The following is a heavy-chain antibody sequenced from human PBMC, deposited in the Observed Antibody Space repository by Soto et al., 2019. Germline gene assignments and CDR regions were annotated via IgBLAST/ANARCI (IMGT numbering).Heavy chain of an antibody. CDR2: IYPGDSDT. Sequence: PGESLKISCKGSGYSFTSYWIAWVRQMPGKGLEWMGIIYPGDSDTRYSPSFQGQVTISADKSSTTAYLQWSSLKASDTAMYYCARPMIVVVNKQYSPSYFDYWGQGALVTVSS. V-gene: IGHV5-51*01. CDR3: ARPMIVVVNKQYSPSYFDY. D-gene: IGHD3-22*01. J-gene: IGHJ4*02. CDR1: GYSFTSYW.